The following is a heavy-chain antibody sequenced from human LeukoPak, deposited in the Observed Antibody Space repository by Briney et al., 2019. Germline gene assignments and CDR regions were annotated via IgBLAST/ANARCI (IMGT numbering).Heavy chain of an antibody. CDR1: GGSISGYY. CDR3: ARHEGRYYYGSGSRYYFDY. CDR2: IYYSGTT. J-gene: IGHJ4*02. Sequence: SETLSLTCTVSGGSISGYYWSWIRQPPGKGLEWIGFIYYSGTTNYNPSLKSRVTISVDTSKNQFSLKLSSVTAADTAVYYCARHEGRYYYGSGSRYYFDYWGQGTLVTVSS. V-gene: IGHV4-59*08. D-gene: IGHD3-10*01.